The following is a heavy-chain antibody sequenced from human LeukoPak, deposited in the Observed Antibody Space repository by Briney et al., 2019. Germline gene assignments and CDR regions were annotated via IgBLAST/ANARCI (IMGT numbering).Heavy chain of an antibody. J-gene: IGHJ4*02. V-gene: IGHV3-21*01. Sequence: GGSLRLSCAASGFTLDNYNFNWVRQAPGKGLEWVASIRSYSSYIHYADSVKGRFTISRDDAKKSLYLQMNSLRAEDTAVYYCAKALGGIDGYWGQGTLVTVSS. CDR1: GFTLDNYN. CDR2: IRSYSSYI. D-gene: IGHD2-15*01. CDR3: AKALGGIDGY.